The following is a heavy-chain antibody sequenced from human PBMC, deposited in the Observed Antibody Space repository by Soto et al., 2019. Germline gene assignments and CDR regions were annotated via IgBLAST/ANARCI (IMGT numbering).Heavy chain of an antibody. D-gene: IGHD5-12*01. Sequence: PGGSLRLSCAASGFTFSSYWMSWVRQAPGKGLEWVANIKQDGSEKYYVDSVKGRFTISRDNAKNSLYLQMNSLRAEDTAVYYCARDLGYGGYAPYYYYGMDVWGQGTTVTVSS. CDR3: ARDLGYGGYAPYYYYGMDV. CDR1: GFTFSSYW. J-gene: IGHJ6*02. CDR2: IKQDGSEK. V-gene: IGHV3-7*01.